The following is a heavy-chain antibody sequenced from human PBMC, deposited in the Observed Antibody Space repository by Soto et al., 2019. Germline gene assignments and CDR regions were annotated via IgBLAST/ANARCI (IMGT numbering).Heavy chain of an antibody. V-gene: IGHV1-2*02. J-gene: IGHJ5*02. CDR2: INPNSGGT. CDR3: ARGCYDFWSGYWFDH. Sequence: XSVKDSLKGTVYTFTLYFLHGVRQAPGQGLEWMGWINPNSGGTNYAQKFQGRVTMTRDTSISTAYMELSRLRSDDTAVYYCARGCYDFWSGYWFDHWGQGPLVTVSS. CDR1: VYTFTLYF. D-gene: IGHD3-3*01.